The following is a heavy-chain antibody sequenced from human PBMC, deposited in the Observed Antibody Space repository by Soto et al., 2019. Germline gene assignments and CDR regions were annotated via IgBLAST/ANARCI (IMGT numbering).Heavy chain of an antibody. J-gene: IGHJ5*02. CDR2: IHASGNT. D-gene: IGHD1-26*01. CDR1: GGSLSGYN. CDR3: ARNGVGFGFDP. Sequence: QVQLQQWGAGLLKPSETLSLTCSVYGGSLSGYNWSWIRQTPGKGLQWIGEIHASGNTNHNPSLKSRVTISVDTSKDQFSLNLRSVTAADTAVYYCARNGVGFGFDPWGQGTLVSVSS. V-gene: IGHV4-34*01.